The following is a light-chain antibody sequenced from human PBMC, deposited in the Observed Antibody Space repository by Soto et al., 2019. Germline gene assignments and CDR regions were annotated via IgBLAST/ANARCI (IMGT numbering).Light chain of an antibody. V-gene: IGLV3-21*02. CDR3: PLWDTTTYLTV. CDR1: NIGSKS. J-gene: IGLJ1*01. Sequence: SYELTKAPSVSVAPGQTARITCGGNNIGSKSVHWYQHKPGQARVLVVYDDSDRPSGIPERFSGSNSGNMATLAISRVEAGDDAEYYCPLWDTTTYLTVFGTGPTATVL. CDR2: DDS.